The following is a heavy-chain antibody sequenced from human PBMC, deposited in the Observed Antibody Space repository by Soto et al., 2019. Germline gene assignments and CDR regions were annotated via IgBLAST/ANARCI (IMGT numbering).Heavy chain of an antibody. CDR2: IYWDDDK. D-gene: IGHD6-13*01. CDR1: GFSLSTSGVG. V-gene: IGHV2-5*02. Sequence: QITLKESGPTLVKPTQTLTLTCTFSGFSLSTSGVGVGWIRQPPGKALEWLALIYWDDDKRYSPSLKSRLTSTNDTSKNQVVLTMTNMDPVYTATYYCAHRRQRVGIAAAGPFLRAFDIWGQGTMVTVSS. J-gene: IGHJ3*02. CDR3: AHRRQRVGIAAAGPFLRAFDI.